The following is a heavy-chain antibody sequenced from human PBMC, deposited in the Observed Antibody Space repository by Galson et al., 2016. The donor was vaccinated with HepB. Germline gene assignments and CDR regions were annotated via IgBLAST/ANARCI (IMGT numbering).Heavy chain of an antibody. CDR1: GGSISSSSYY. CDR3: AEYSSSFAMDV. D-gene: IGHD6-6*01. CDR2: ISYSGST. V-gene: IGHV4-39*01. J-gene: IGHJ6*02. Sequence: SETLSLTCTVSGGSISSSSYYWGWIRQPPGRGLEWIGSISYSGSTYYNPSLKSRVTISVDTSKNQFSLKLSSVTDADTAVFYCAEYSSSFAMDVWGQGTTVTVSS.